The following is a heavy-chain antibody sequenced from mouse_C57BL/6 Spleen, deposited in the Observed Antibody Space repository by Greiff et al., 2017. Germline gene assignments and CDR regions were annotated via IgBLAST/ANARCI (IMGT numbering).Heavy chain of an antibody. CDR3: ARNYGGNWYFDV. J-gene: IGHJ1*03. Sequence: VQLQQPGAELVKPGASVKLSCKASGYTFTSYWMHWVKQRPGQGLEWIGMIHPNSGSTNYNEKFKSKATLTVDKSSSTAYMQLSSLTSEDSAVYYCARNYGGNWYFDVWGTRTTVTVSS. V-gene: IGHV1-64*01. CDR1: GYTFTSYW. D-gene: IGHD1-1*02. CDR2: IHPNSGST.